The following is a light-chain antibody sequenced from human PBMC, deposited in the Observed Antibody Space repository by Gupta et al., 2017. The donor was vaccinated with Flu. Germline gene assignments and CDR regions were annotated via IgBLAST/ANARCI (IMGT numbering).Light chain of an antibody. Sequence: SSDLPQRPSVSVSPGQTARIPCSGDAWPKQYAYWYQQKPGQAPVLLIYKDSERPSGIPERFSGSSSGKTVTLTISGVQAEDEADYYCQSADSSGTYRVFGTGTKVTVL. CDR1: AWPKQY. CDR3: QSADSSGTYRV. CDR2: KDS. J-gene: IGLJ1*01. V-gene: IGLV3-25*02.